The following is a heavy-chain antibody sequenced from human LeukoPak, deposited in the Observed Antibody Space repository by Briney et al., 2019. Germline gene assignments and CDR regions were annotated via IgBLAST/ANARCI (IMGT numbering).Heavy chain of an antibody. Sequence: PSETLSLTCTVSGGSISSGSYYWSWIRQPAGKGLEWIGRIYTSGSTNYNPSLKSRVTISIDTSKNQFSLKLSSVTAADTAVYYCARLRPLDYWGQGTLVTVSS. V-gene: IGHV4-61*02. CDR3: ARLRPLDY. CDR2: IYTSGST. J-gene: IGHJ4*02. CDR1: GGSISSGSYY.